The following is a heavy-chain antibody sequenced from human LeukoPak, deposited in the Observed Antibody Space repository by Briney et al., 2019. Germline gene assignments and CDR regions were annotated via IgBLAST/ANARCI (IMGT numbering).Heavy chain of an antibody. CDR3: ARDGLHDYVWGSYRQGTFDY. CDR1: GFTFSDYY. V-gene: IGHV3-11*04. Sequence: PGGSLRLSCAASGFTFSDYYMSWLRQAPGKGLEWVSYISSSGSTIYYADSVKGRFTISRDNAKNSLYLQMNSLRAEDTAVYYCARDGLHDYVWGSYRQGTFDYWGQGTLVTVSS. D-gene: IGHD3-16*02. CDR2: ISSSGSTI. J-gene: IGHJ4*02.